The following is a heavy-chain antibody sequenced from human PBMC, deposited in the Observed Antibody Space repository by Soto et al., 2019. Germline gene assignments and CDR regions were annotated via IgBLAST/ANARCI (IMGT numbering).Heavy chain of an antibody. CDR2: IYHSGST. D-gene: IGHD6-19*01. V-gene: IGHV4-4*02. Sequence: SLTCAVSGGSISSSNWWSWVRQPPGKGLEWIGEIYHSGSTNYNPSLKSRITISVDKSKNQFSLKLSSVTAADTAVYYCSYSSGWPPENYWGQGTLVTVSS. J-gene: IGHJ4*02. CDR3: SYSSGWPPENY. CDR1: GGSISSSNW.